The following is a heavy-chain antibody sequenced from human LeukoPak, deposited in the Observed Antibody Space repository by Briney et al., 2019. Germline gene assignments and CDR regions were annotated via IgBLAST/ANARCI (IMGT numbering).Heavy chain of an antibody. J-gene: IGHJ3*01. V-gene: IGHV3-33*01. CDR1: GFTFSDYG. D-gene: IGHD1-14*01. CDR3: ARASGVFDL. CDR2: IWSDGSNK. Sequence: GGSLRLSCAASGFTFSDYGMHWVRQAPGKGLEWVAVIWSDGSNKYYSDSVKGRFTISRDNSKNTLYLQMNSLRAEDTAIYYCARASGVFDLWGRGTLVSVSS.